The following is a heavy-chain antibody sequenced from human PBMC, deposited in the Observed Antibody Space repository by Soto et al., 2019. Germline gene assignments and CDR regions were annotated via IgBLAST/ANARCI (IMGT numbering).Heavy chain of an antibody. V-gene: IGHV4-34*01. CDR3: ARRVHKRFMITEKGLDY. CDR2: INHSGST. J-gene: IGHJ4*02. CDR1: GGSFSGYY. Sequence: SETLSLTCAVSGGSFSGYYWSWIRQPPGKGLEWIGEINHSGSTNYNPSLKSRVTISVDTSKNQFSLKLSSVTAADTAVYYCARRVHKRFMITEKGLDYWGQGTLVTVSS. D-gene: IGHD3-16*01.